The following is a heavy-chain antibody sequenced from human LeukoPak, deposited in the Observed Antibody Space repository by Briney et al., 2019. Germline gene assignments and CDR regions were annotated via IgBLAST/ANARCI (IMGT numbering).Heavy chain of an antibody. D-gene: IGHD2-2*01. CDR2: ISAYNGNT. J-gene: IGHJ4*02. V-gene: IGHV1-18*04. Sequence: WASVKVSCKASGYTFTSYGIRWVRQAPGQGLEGMGWISAYNGNTNYAQKLQGRAHMTTENSTSKAYMELSSLRSDDTAVYYCARDFRYCSSTSCPNDYWGQGTLVTVSS. CDR3: ARDFRYCSSTSCPNDY. CDR1: GYTFTSYG.